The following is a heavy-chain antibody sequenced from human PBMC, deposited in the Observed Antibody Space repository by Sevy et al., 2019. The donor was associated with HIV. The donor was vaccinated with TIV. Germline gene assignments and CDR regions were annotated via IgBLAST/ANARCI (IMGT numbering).Heavy chain of an antibody. D-gene: IGHD3-22*01. CDR2: ISAYNGNT. CDR1: GYTFTSYG. Sequence: ASVKVSCEASGYTFTSYGIIWVRQAPGQGLEWMVWISAYNGNTNYAQRLQGRVTMTTDTSTSTAYMELTSLRSDDTAVYYCAIAPRKYDDSSGYYYPPSYWGQGTLVTVSS. J-gene: IGHJ4*02. CDR3: AIAPRKYDDSSGYYYPPSY. V-gene: IGHV1-18*01.